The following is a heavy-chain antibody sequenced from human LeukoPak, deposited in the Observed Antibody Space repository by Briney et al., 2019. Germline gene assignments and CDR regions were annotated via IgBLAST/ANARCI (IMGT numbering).Heavy chain of an antibody. CDR1: GYTFTSNY. J-gene: IGHJ3*02. CDR3: AREILRFDI. Sequence: GASVKVSCKAFGYTFTSNYMHWVRQAPGQGPEWMGVISPSGGSTTYAQKFQGRVTLTRDMSTSTDYLELSSLRSEDTAVYYCAREILRFDIWGQGTTVTVSS. CDR2: ISPSGGST. V-gene: IGHV1-46*01.